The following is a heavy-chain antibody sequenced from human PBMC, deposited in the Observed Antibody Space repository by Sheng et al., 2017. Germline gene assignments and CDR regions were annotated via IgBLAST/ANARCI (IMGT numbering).Heavy chain of an antibody. CDR2: ISYDGSNK. J-gene: IGHJ3*02. D-gene: IGHD2-15*01. V-gene: IGHV3-30*18. CDR1: GFTFSSYG. CDR3: AKDRSAVVVDAFDI. Sequence: QVQLVESGGGVVQPGRSLRLSCAASGFTFSSYGMHWVRQAPGKGLEWVAVISYDGSNKYYAESVKGRFTISRDNSKNTLYLQMNSLRAEDTAVYYCAKDRSAVVVDAFDIWGQGTMVTVSS.